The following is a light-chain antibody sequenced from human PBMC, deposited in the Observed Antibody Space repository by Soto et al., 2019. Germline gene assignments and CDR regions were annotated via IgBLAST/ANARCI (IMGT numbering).Light chain of an antibody. CDR3: QQANSFPHT. CDR1: QGIGSW. CDR2: DAS. J-gene: IGKJ4*01. Sequence: DIQMTQSPSSVSASVGDRVTITCRASQGIGSWLAWYQQKPGKAPNLLIYDASKLHSGVPSRFSGSGSGTDFSLTISSLQPEDFATYYCQQANSFPHTFGGGTQVEI. V-gene: IGKV1-12*01.